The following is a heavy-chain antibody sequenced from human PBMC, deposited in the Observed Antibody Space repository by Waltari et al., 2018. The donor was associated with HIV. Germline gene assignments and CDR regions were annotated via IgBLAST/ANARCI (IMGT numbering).Heavy chain of an antibody. Sequence: QVQLQQWGAGLLKPSETLSLTCAVYGGSFSNYWWTWIRQTPGKGLEWIGEINHSGTTDYNPSLRSRLTMSIDTSKNQFSRKLSSVTAADAGFYYCARHRFVRGNSAWYFLYWGQGTHVTVSS. CDR1: GGSFSNYW. CDR3: ARHRFVRGNSAWYFLY. J-gene: IGHJ4*02. D-gene: IGHD6-19*01. CDR2: INHSGTT. V-gene: IGHV4-34*02.